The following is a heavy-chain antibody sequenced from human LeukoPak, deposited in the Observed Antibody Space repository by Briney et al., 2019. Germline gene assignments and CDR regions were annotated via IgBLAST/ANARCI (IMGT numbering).Heavy chain of an antibody. J-gene: IGHJ4*02. D-gene: IGHD7-27*01. CDR2: IYHTGST. CDR3: ASRKLGNDY. V-gene: IGHV4-59*02. CDR1: GGSVSDYY. Sequence: SETLSLTCTISGGSVSDYYWSWIRQSPGKGLEWIGYIYHTGSTSYSPSLKSRVTISADTSQNQFSLKLSSVAAADTAVYYCASRKLGNDYWGQGTLATVSS.